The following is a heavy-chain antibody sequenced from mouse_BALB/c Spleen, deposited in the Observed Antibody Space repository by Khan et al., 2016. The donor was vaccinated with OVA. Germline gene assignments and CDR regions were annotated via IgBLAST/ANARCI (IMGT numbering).Heavy chain of an antibody. V-gene: IGHV1-76*01. Sequence: LQLSGAELVRPGTSVKLSCKTSGYIFTSYWIHWVKQRSGQGLEWIARIYPGTDNTYYSEKFKDKATLTADKSSSTAYLQLSSLKSEDSAVFFCAREEALYYFDYWGQGTTLTVSS. CDR3: AREEALYYFDY. CDR1: GYIFTSYW. J-gene: IGHJ2*01. D-gene: IGHD3-2*02. CDR2: IYPGTDNT.